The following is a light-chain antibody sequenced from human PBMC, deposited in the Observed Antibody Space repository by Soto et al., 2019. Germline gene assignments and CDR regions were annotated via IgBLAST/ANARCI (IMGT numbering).Light chain of an antibody. Sequence: DIQMTQSPSSLSASVGDRVTITCRASQSISSYINWYQQKPGKAPKLLIYAASSLQSGVPSRFSGSGSGTDFTLTISSLQPEDFATYYCQQSYSTPPGFTFGPGTKVDIK. CDR1: QSISSY. CDR2: AAS. J-gene: IGKJ3*01. V-gene: IGKV1-39*01. CDR3: QQSYSTPPGFT.